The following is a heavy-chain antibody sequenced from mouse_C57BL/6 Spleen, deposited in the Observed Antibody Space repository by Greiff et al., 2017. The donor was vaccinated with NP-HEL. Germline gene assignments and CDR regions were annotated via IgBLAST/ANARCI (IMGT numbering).Heavy chain of an antibody. CDR3: ARVDGGPMDY. V-gene: IGHV5-4*03. CDR1: GFTFSSYA. CDR2: ISDGGSYT. Sequence: EVKVVESGGGLVKPGGSLKLSCAASGFTFSSYAMSWVRQTPEKRLEWVATISDGGSYTYYPDNVKGRFTISRDNAKNNLYLQMSHLKSEDTAMYYCARVDGGPMDYWGQGTSVTVSS. J-gene: IGHJ4*01.